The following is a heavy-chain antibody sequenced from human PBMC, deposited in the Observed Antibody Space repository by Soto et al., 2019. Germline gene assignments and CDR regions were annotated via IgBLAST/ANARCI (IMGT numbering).Heavy chain of an antibody. D-gene: IGHD3-10*01. CDR2: INSDGSNT. CDR1: VFTFSSSW. CDR3: ARPYFGSGVRRSLAS. Sequence: WGSLRLSCSASVFTFSSSWMHWVRQAPGKGLLWVSHINSDGSNTDYAGSVKGRFIISRDNAKNTLYLQMNSLTAEDTAVYYCARPYFGSGVRRSLASWGQGTLVTVSS. V-gene: IGHV3-74*01. J-gene: IGHJ4*02.